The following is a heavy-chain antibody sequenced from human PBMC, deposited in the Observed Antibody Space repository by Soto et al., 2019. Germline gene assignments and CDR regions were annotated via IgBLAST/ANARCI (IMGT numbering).Heavy chain of an antibody. V-gene: IGHV3-23*01. CDR1: GFTFSSYA. D-gene: IGHD4-17*01. CDR3: ATHGPIYGDYGYFAY. J-gene: IGHJ4*02. Sequence: EVQLLESGGGLVQPGGSLRLSCAASGFTFSSYAMSWVRQAPGKGLEWVSAISGSGGSTYYADSVKGRFTISRDNSKNTLDLQMNSLRAEDTAVYYCATHGPIYGDYGYFAYWGQGTLVTVSS. CDR2: ISGSGGST.